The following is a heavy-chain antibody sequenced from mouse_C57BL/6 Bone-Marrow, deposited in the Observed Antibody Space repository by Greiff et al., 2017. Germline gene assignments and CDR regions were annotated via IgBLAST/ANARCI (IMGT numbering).Heavy chain of an antibody. CDR2: INPNNGGT. CDR3: ARTQAKAMDY. CDR1: GYTFTDYY. Sequence: EVQLQQSGPELVKPGASVKISCKASGYTFTDYYMNWVKQSHGKSLEWIGDINPNNGGTSYNQKFKGKATLTVDKSSSTAYMELRSLTSEDSAVYYCARTQAKAMDYWGQGTSVTVSS. D-gene: IGHD3-2*02. V-gene: IGHV1-26*01. J-gene: IGHJ4*01.